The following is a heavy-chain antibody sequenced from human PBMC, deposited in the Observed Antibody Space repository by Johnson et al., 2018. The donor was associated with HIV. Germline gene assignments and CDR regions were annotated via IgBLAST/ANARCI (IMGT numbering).Heavy chain of an antibody. V-gene: IGHV3-11*04. J-gene: IGHJ3*01. Sequence: QMLLVESGGGLVKPGGSLRLSCAASGFTFSDYYMSWIRQAPGKGLAWVSYISSSGITVYYAASVKGRFTLSRDNAKNSVYLQMNSLEAEDTAVYYCAGAPEVRGVDAFDVWGQGTVVTVSS. CDR1: GFTFSDYY. CDR3: AGAPEVRGVDAFDV. CDR2: ISSSGITV. D-gene: IGHD3-10*01.